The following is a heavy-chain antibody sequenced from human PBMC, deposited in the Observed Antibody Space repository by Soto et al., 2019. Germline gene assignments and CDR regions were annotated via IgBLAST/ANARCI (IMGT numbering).Heavy chain of an antibody. Sequence: QSGGSLRLSCSASGFTFGSYAMHWVRQAPGKGLEYVSAISSNGGSTYYADSVKGRFTISRDNSKNTLYLQMSSLRAEDTAVYYCVKGSFGGVLYNWFDPWGQGTLVTVSS. V-gene: IGHV3-64D*06. J-gene: IGHJ5*02. CDR3: VKGSFGGVLYNWFDP. D-gene: IGHD3-16*01. CDR2: ISSNGGST. CDR1: GFTFGSYA.